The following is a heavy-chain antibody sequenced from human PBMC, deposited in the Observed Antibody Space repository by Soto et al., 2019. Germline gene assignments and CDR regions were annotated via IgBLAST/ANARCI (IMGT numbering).Heavy chain of an antibody. V-gene: IGHV3-23*01. CDR3: AKESSGCDYTASPVDY. CDR1: GFTFSSYA. Sequence: GGSLRLSCAASGFTFSSYAMSWVRQAPGKGLEWVSAISGSGGSTYYADSVKGRFTISRDNSKNTLYLQMNSLRAEDTAVYYCAKESSGCDYTASPVDYWGQGTLVTVSS. J-gene: IGHJ4*02. CDR2: ISGSGGST. D-gene: IGHD5-12*01.